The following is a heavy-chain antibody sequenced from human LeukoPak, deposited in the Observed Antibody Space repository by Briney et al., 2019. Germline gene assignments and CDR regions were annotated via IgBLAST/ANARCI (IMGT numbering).Heavy chain of an antibody. J-gene: IGHJ6*03. Sequence: GGSLRLSCAASGFTFSSYAMSWVRQAPGKGLEWVSAITGSGVSTYYADSVKGRFTISRDNSKNTLYLQMNSLRAEDTAVYYCAKVHLSREVTTDYYYYYYMDVWGKGTTVTVSS. D-gene: IGHD5-18*01. CDR2: ITGSGVST. CDR3: AKVHLSREVTTDYYYYYYMDV. V-gene: IGHV3-23*01. CDR1: GFTFSSYA.